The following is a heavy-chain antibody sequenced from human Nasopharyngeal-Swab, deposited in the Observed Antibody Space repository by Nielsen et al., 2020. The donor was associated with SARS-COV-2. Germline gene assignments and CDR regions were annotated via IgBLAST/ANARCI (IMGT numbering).Heavy chain of an antibody. V-gene: IGHV3-9*01. CDR2: ISWNSVSI. Sequence: SLKISCAASGFTFADYAMHWVRQAPGKGLEWVSGISWNSVSIGYADSVKGRFTISRDNAKNSLYLQMNSLRAEDTALYYCAKAHRDYYDSSTAYLFDYWGQGTLVTVSS. D-gene: IGHD3-22*01. CDR1: GFTFADYA. CDR3: AKAHRDYYDSSTAYLFDY. J-gene: IGHJ4*02.